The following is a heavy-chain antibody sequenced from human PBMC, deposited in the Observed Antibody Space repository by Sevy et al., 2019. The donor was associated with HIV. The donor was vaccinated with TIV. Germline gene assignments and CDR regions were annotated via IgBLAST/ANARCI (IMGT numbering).Heavy chain of an antibody. CDR3: ARIEYSSTWYFDY. CDR2: TYYRSKWYN. V-gene: IGHV6-1*01. Sequence: SQTLSLTCAISGDSVSSNSATWSWIRQSPSRGLEWLGRTYYRSKWYNDYAVSVKSRITINPDTSKTQFSLQLNSVTPGDKDVYYCARIEYSSTWYFDYWGQGTLVTVSS. J-gene: IGHJ4*02. D-gene: IGHD6-13*01. CDR1: GDSVSSNSAT.